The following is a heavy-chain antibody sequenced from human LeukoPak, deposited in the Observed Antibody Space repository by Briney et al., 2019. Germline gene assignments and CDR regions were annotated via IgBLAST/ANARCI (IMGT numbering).Heavy chain of an antibody. Sequence: GGSLRLSCVASGFTFSSYSMQWVRQAPGKGLEWVSYISNGGSTKNYADSVKGRFTISRDNAKNTLYLQMNYLRVEDTAVYYCAKDGYKYGYGYYFDYWGQGTLVTVSS. J-gene: IGHJ4*02. CDR2: ISNGGSTK. CDR3: AKDGYKYGYGYYFDY. V-gene: IGHV3-48*01. CDR1: GFTFSSYS. D-gene: IGHD5-18*01.